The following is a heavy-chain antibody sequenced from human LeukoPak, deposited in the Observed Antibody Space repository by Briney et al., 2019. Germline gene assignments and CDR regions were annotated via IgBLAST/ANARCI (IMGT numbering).Heavy chain of an antibody. CDR2: IYYSGSI. V-gene: IGHV4-31*03. CDR1: GGSISSGGYY. D-gene: IGHD1-1*01. Sequence: SETLSLTCTVSGGSISSGGYYWSWIRQHPGKGLEWIGYIYYSGSIYYNPSLKSRVTISVDTSKNQFSLKLSSVTAADTAVYYCAREKQTGWSDYWGQGTLVTVSS. J-gene: IGHJ4*02. CDR3: AREKQTGWSDY.